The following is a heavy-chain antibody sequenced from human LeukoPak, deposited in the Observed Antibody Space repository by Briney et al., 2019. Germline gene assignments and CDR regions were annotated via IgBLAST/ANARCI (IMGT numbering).Heavy chain of an antibody. D-gene: IGHD6-13*01. Sequence: GGSLRLSCAASGFTVSDNYMSWVRQAPGKGLEWVANIKQDGSEKYYVDSVKGRFTISRDNAKNSLYLQMNSLRAEDTAVYYCARGPWRFPSSSSEYWFDPWGQGTLVTVSS. J-gene: IGHJ5*02. CDR1: GFTVSDNY. CDR2: IKQDGSEK. V-gene: IGHV3-7*01. CDR3: ARGPWRFPSSSSEYWFDP.